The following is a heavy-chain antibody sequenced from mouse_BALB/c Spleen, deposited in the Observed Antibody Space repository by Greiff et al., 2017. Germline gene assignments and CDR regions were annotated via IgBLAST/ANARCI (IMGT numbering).Heavy chain of an antibody. CDR2: INPSTGYT. Sequence: QVQLKQSGAELAKPGASVKMSCKASGYTFTSYWMHWVKQRPGQGLEWIGYINPSTGYTEYNQKFKDKATLTADKSSSTAYMQLSSLTSEDSAVYYCARKIGGYDYYAPIAMDYWGQGTSVTVSS. CDR3: ARKIGGYDYYAPIAMDY. V-gene: IGHV1-7*01. CDR1: GYTFTSYW. D-gene: IGHD1-1*01. J-gene: IGHJ4*01.